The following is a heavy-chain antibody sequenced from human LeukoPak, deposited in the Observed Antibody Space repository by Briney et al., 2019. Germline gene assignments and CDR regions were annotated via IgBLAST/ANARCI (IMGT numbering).Heavy chain of an antibody. CDR2: IYYSGST. V-gene: IGHV4-59*08. CDR1: GGSISSYY. J-gene: IGHJ5*02. CDR3: ARQPAANNWFDP. D-gene: IGHD2-2*01. Sequence: SETLSLTCTVSGGSISSYYWSWIRQPPGKGLEWIGYIYYSGSTNYNPSLKSRVTISVDTSKNQFSLKLSSVTAADTAVYYCARQPAANNWFDPWGQGTLVTVSS.